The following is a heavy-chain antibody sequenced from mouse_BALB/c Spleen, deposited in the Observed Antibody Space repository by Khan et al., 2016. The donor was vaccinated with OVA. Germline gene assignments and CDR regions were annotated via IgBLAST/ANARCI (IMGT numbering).Heavy chain of an antibody. CDR2: INTETGEP. V-gene: IGHV9-2-1*01. CDR1: GYTFTDYS. J-gene: IGHJ3*01. D-gene: IGHD1-1*02. Sequence: QVQLKQSGPELKKPGETVKISCKASGYTFTDYSMHWVKQAPGKGLKWMGWINTETGEPTYADDFKGRFAFSLETSASTAYLQINNLKNEDTATYFCASGGPFAYWGQGTLVTVSA. CDR3: ASGGPFAY.